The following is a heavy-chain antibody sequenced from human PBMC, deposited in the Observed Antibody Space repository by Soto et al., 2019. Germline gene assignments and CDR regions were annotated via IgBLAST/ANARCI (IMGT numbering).Heavy chain of an antibody. CDR2: VSFDGSNK. J-gene: IGHJ4*02. Sequence: GGSLRLSCAASGFTFSTHAMHWVRQAPGKGLECVAIVSFDGSNKYYADSVKGRFTISRDNSKNSLYLQMSGLTPEDTAVYYCARDQTGITTTGGGRIDHWGQGTLVTVSS. V-gene: IGHV3-30-3*01. D-gene: IGHD1-20*01. CDR1: GFTFSTHA. CDR3: ARDQTGITTTGGGRIDH.